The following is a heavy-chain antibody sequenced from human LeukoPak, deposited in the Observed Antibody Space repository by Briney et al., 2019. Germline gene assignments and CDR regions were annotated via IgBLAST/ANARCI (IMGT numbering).Heavy chain of an antibody. CDR3: ARGTATTQYFDY. CDR1: GGSFSGYY. J-gene: IGHJ4*02. V-gene: IGHV4-34*01. D-gene: IGHD4-17*01. Sequence: SETLSLTCAVYGGSFSGYYWSWIRQPPGKGLEWIGEINHSGSTNYNPSLKSRVTMSVDTSNNQFSLKLSSVTAADTAVYFCARGTATTQYFDYWGQGTLVTVSS. CDR2: INHSGST.